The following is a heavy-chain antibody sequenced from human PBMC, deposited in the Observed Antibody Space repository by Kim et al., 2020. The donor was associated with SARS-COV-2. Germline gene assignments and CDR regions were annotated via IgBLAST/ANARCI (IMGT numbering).Heavy chain of an antibody. CDR3: ASHSSGWYVARFDY. Sequence: GGSLRLSCAASGFTFSSYEMNWVRQAPGKGLEWVSYISSSGSTIYYADSVKGRFTISRDNAKNSLYLQMNSLRAEDTAVYYCASHSSGWYVARFDYWGQGTLVTVSS. CDR2: ISSSGSTI. D-gene: IGHD6-19*01. J-gene: IGHJ4*02. V-gene: IGHV3-48*03. CDR1: GFTFSSYE.